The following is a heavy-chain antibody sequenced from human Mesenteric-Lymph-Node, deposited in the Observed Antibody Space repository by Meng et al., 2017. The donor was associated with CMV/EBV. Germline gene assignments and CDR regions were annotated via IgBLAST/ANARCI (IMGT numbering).Heavy chain of an antibody. CDR3: ARGQAAALLNY. J-gene: IGHJ4*02. CDR2: IYYSGST. V-gene: IGHV4-61*03. D-gene: IGHD6-13*01. Sequence: SETLSLTCTVSGGSVSSGSYYWSWIRQPPGKGLEWIGYIYYSGSTNYNPSLKSRVTISVDTSKNHFSLKLSSVTAADTAVYYCARGQAAALLNYWGQGTLVTVSS. CDR1: GGSVSSGSYY.